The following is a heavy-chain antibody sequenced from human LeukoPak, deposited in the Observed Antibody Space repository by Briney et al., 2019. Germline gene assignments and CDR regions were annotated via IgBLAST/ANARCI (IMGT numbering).Heavy chain of an antibody. CDR3: AREGYYGSGSYYDDAFDI. J-gene: IGHJ3*02. V-gene: IGHV3-7*01. D-gene: IGHD3-10*01. CDR1: GFTFSSYW. CDR2: IKQDGSEK. Sequence: GRSLRLSCAASGFTFSSYWMSWVRQAPGKGLEWVANIKQDGSEKYYVDSVKGRFTISRDNAKNSLYLQMNSLRAEETAVYYCAREGYYGSGSYYDDAFDIWGQGTMVTVSS.